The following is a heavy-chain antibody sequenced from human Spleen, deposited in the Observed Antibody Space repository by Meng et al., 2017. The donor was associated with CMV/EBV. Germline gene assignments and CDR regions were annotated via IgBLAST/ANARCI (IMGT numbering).Heavy chain of an antibody. CDR2: IWYDGSHR. CDR1: GFNFSNYG. V-gene: IGHV3-33*01. D-gene: IGHD3-10*01. CDR3: ARDHMVRGFDY. J-gene: IGHJ4*02. Sequence: GESLKISCAAAGFNFSNYGIHWVRQAPGKGLEWVAIIWYDGSHRYYADSVQGRFTISRDNSKNTVHLQMNSLRAEDTAVYYCARDHMVRGFDYWGQGTLVTVSS.